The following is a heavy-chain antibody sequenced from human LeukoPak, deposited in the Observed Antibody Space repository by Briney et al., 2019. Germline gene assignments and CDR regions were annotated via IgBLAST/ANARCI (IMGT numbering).Heavy chain of an antibody. J-gene: IGHJ3*02. V-gene: IGHV4-34*01. Sequence: SETLSLTCAVYGGSSSGYYWSWIRQPPGKGLEWIGEINHSGSTNYNPSLKSRVTISVDTSKNQFSLKLSSVTAADTAVYYCARSYGDYVWFSAFDIWGQGTVVTVSS. CDR2: INHSGST. CDR1: GGSSSGYY. CDR3: ARSYGDYVWFSAFDI. D-gene: IGHD4-17*01.